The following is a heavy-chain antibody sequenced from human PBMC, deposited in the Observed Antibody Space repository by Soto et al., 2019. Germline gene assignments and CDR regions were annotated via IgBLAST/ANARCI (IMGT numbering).Heavy chain of an antibody. CDR3: AGEPYYDFWSGYRTNTYTWFDP. CDR2: IYYSGST. D-gene: IGHD3-3*01. CDR1: GGSISSYY. J-gene: IGHJ5*02. V-gene: IGHV4-59*12. Sequence: SETLSLTCTVSGGSISSYYWSWIRQPPGKGLEWIGYIYYSGSTNYNPSLKSRVTISVDTSKNQFSLKLSSVTAADTAVYYCAGEPYYDFWSGYRTNTYTWFDPWGQEALLTVS.